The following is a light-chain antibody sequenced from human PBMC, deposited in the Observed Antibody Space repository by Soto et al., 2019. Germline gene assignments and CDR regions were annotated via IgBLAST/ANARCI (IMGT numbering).Light chain of an antibody. CDR2: GAS. CDR1: QNIHIN. Sequence: MPKLPSILPVLQRPSAILSCRAGQNIHINLAWYQQKPGQAPRLLIYGASTGATGLPARFSGSGSGTEFTLTISSLQSEDFAVYYCQQYYNWPHTFGQGTRLEIK. CDR3: QQYYNWPHT. J-gene: IGKJ5*01. V-gene: IGKV3-15*01.